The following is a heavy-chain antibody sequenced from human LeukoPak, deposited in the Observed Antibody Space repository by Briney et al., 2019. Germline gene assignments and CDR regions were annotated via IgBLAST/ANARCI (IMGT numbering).Heavy chain of an antibody. CDR2: INDGGGGT. J-gene: IGHJ4*02. Sequence: GGSLRLSCAASGFSFSSYGMSWVRQGPGKGLEWVSAINDGGGGTYYADSVKGRFTISRDNSENTLFLQMNSLRAEDTAVYYCAKRVPYSSSSAYFDYWGQGTLVTVSS. CDR1: GFSFSSYG. V-gene: IGHV3-23*01. D-gene: IGHD6-6*01. CDR3: AKRVPYSSSSAYFDY.